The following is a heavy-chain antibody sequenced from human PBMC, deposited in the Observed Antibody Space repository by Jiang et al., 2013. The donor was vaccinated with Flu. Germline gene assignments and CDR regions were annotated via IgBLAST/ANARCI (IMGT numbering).Heavy chain of an antibody. J-gene: IGHJ4*02. D-gene: IGHD2-15*01. CDR1: GGFISSYY. Sequence: LLKPSETLSLTCTVSGGFISSYYWSWIRQPPGKGLEWIGYIYSNGITHYNPSLRSRVTLSVDTSGNQFSLQLSSVTAADTAIYYCARLSCNGGSCYEAYWGQGTLVTVSS. CDR2: IYSNGIT. CDR3: ARLSCNGGSCYEAY. V-gene: IGHV4-59*08.